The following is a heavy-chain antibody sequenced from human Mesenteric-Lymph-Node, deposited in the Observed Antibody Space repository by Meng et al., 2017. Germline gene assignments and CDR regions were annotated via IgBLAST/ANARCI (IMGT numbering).Heavy chain of an antibody. Sequence: LSLTCAASGFTFDDYAMHWVRQAPGKGLEWVSGISWNSGSIGYADSVKGRFTISRDNAKNSLYLQMNSLRAEDMALYYCAKDIAPYSSSWGGAFDIWGQGTMVTVSS. D-gene: IGHD6-13*01. CDR3: AKDIAPYSSSWGGAFDI. V-gene: IGHV3-9*03. CDR1: GFTFDDYA. CDR2: ISWNSGSI. J-gene: IGHJ3*02.